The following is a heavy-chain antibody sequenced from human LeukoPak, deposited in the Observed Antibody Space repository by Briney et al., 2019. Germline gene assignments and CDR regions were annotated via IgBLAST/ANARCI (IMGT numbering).Heavy chain of an antibody. Sequence: PGGSLRLSCAASGFTFSSYWMNWVRQAPGKGLEWVANIKKDGSERYYVDSVKGRFTISRDNTKKSLYLQMNTLRAEDTAVYYCARDPNYYDTSGYYNDAFDIWGQGTMVTVSS. CDR3: ARDPNYYDTSGYYNDAFDI. V-gene: IGHV3-7*01. CDR1: GFTFSSYW. D-gene: IGHD3-22*01. J-gene: IGHJ3*02. CDR2: IKKDGSER.